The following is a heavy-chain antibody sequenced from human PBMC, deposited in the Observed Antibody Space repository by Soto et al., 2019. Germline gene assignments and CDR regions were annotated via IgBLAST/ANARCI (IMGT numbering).Heavy chain of an antibody. Sequence: PGXSLNISCKGSGYSFTSYWLGWLRQIPGKGLEWVAVISYDGSNKYYADSVKGRFTISRDNSKNTLYLQMNSLRAEDTAVYYCAKNPYADDYVWGSSPEFDYWGQGTLVTVSS. D-gene: IGHD3-16*01. J-gene: IGHJ4*02. CDR3: AKNPYADDYVWGSSPEFDY. V-gene: IGHV3-30*18. CDR2: ISYDGSNK. CDR1: GYSFTSYW.